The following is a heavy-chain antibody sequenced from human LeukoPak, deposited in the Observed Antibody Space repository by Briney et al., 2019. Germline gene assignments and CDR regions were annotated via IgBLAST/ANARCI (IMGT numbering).Heavy chain of an antibody. Sequence: SETLSLTCTVSGGSISSSSYYWGWIRQPPGKGLEWIGSIYYSGSTYYNPSLKSRVTISVDTSENQFSLKLSSVTAADTAVYYCASTSRDGYNLKDYWGQGTLVTVSS. CDR3: ASTSRDGYNLKDY. J-gene: IGHJ4*02. CDR1: GGSISSSSYY. D-gene: IGHD5-24*01. V-gene: IGHV4-39*01. CDR2: IYYSGST.